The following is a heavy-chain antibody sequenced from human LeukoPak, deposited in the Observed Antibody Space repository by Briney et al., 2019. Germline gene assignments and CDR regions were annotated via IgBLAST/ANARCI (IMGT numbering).Heavy chain of an antibody. V-gene: IGHV3-74*01. CDR1: GFIFSNYW. Sequence: PGGSLRLSCAASGFIFSNYWMHWVRQAPGKGLVWVSHIHSDGSRTSYADSVKGRFTIFRDNGKNTLYLQMNSLRAEDTAVYYCARVSRMYYYGPFDYWGQGTLVTVSS. J-gene: IGHJ4*02. D-gene: IGHD3-10*01. CDR3: ARVSRMYYYGPFDY. CDR2: IHSDGSRT.